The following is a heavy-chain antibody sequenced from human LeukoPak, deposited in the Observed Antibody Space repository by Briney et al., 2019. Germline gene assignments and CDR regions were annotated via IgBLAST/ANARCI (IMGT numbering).Heavy chain of an antibody. CDR3: AKEVSGYDGD. CDR2: ISGSGGST. J-gene: IGHJ4*02. V-gene: IGHV3-23*01. D-gene: IGHD5-12*01. Sequence: PGGSLRLSCAASGFTFSNSAMRWVRQAPGKGLQWVSAISGSGGSTYYADSVKGRFTISRDNSKNTLYLQMSSLRAEDTAVYYCAKEVSGYDGDWGQGTLVTVSS. CDR1: GFTFSNSA.